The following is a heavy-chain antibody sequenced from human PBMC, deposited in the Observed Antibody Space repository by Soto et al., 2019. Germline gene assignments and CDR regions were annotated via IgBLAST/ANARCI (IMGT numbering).Heavy chain of an antibody. CDR1: GFTFDDYA. V-gene: IGHV3-9*01. CDR2: ISWNSGSI. J-gene: IGHJ4*02. CDR3: EKDMYNWNDVGY. D-gene: IGHD1-1*01. Sequence: GGSLRLSCAASGFTFDDYAMHWVRQAPGKGLEWVSGISWNSGSIGYADSVKGRFTISRDNAKNSLCLQMNSLRAEDTALYYCEKDMYNWNDVGYWGQGNLVTVSS.